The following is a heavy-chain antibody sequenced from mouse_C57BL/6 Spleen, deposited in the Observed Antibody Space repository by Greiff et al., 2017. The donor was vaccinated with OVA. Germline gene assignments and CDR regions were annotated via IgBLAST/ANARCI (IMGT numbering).Heavy chain of an antibody. V-gene: IGHV1-7*01. CDR2: INPSSGYT. CDR1: GYTFTSYW. J-gene: IGHJ2*01. CDR3: AREDSNYPYFDY. Sequence: VQVVESGAELAKPGASVKLSCKASGYTFTSYWMHWVKQRPGQGLEWIGYINPSSGYTKYNQKFKDKATLTADKSSSTAYMQLSSLTYEDSAVYYCAREDSNYPYFDYWGQGTTLTVSS. D-gene: IGHD2-5*01.